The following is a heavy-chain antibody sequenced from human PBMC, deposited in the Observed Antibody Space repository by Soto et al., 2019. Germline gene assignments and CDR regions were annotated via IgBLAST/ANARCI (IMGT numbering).Heavy chain of an antibody. V-gene: IGHV3-23*01. CDR3: AKKVNSGSGSQFFDY. CDR1: GFTFSSYS. CDR2: FRSGGDDETT. D-gene: IGHD3-10*01. Sequence: LRLSCAASGFTFSSYSMSWVRQAPGKGLEWVSGFRSGGDDETTYYADAVRGRFTISRDNSKNTLFLQMNSLRAEDTAIYYCAKKVNSGSGSQFFDYWGQGTLVTVSS. J-gene: IGHJ4*02.